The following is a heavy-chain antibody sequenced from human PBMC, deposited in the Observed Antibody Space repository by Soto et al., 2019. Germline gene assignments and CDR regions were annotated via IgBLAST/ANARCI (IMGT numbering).Heavy chain of an antibody. CDR3: AKRRDGYNRYWYFDL. CDR2: IIPIFGTA. J-gene: IGHJ2*01. D-gene: IGHD5-12*01. Sequence: QVQLVQSGAEVKKPGSSVKVSCKASGGTFSSYAISWVRQAPGQGLEWMGGIIPIFGTANYAQKFQGRVTITADESTSTAYMELGSLRSEDTAVYYCAKRRDGYNRYWYFDLWGRGTLVTVSS. V-gene: IGHV1-69*12. CDR1: GGTFSSYA.